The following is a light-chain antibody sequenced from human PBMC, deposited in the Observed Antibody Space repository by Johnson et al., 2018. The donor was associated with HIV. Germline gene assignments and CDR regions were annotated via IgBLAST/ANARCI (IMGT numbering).Light chain of an antibody. CDR2: DNN. CDR3: AAWDDSLNGFYV. CDR1: SSNIGSNT. Sequence: QSVLTQPPSVSAAPGQRVTISCSGSSSNIGSNTVNWYQQLPGTAPKLLIYDNNQRPSGVPDRFSGSKSGTSASLAISGLQSEDEADYYCAAWDDSLNGFYVFGTGTKVTVL. J-gene: IGLJ1*01. V-gene: IGLV1-44*01.